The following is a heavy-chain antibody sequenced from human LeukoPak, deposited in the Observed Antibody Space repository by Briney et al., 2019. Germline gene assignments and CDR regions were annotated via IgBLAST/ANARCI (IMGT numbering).Heavy chain of an antibody. D-gene: IGHD4-23*01. CDR2: INHSGST. J-gene: IGHJ5*02. CDR1: GGSFSGYY. CDR3: ARRRYGGNSGFLTA. V-gene: IGHV4-34*01. Sequence: SETLSLTCAVYGGSFSGYYWSWIRQPPGKGLEWIGEINHSGSTNYNPSLKSRVTISVDTSKNQFSLKLSSVTAADTAVYYCARRRYGGNSGFLTAWGQGTLVTVSS.